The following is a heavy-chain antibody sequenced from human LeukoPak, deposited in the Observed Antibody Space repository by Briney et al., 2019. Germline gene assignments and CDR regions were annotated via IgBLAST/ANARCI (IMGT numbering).Heavy chain of an antibody. CDR3: ARDKELYLFDY. V-gene: IGHV4-59*01. J-gene: IGHJ4*02. CDR1: GGSISSYY. Sequence: SETLSLTCTVSGGSISSYYWSWIRQPPGKGLEWIGYIYYSGSTNYNPSLKSRVTISVDTSKNQFSLKLSSVTAADTAVYYCARDKELYLFDYWGQGTLVTVSS. D-gene: IGHD1-7*01. CDR2: IYYSGST.